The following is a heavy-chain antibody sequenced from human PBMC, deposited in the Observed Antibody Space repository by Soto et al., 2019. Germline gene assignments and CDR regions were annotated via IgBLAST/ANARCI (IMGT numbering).Heavy chain of an antibody. Sequence: SETLSLTCTVSGGSISSGGYYWSWIRQHPGKGLEWIGYIYYSGSTYYNPSLKSRVTISVDTSKNQFSLKLSSVTAADTAVYYCARAFRPYRSGGSCYSARAEYFQHWGQGTLVTVSS. V-gene: IGHV4-31*03. CDR2: IYYSGST. CDR1: GGSISSGGYY. J-gene: IGHJ1*01. D-gene: IGHD2-15*01. CDR3: ARAFRPYRSGGSCYSARAEYFQH.